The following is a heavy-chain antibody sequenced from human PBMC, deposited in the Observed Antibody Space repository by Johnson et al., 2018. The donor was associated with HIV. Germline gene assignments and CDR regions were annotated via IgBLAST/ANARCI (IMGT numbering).Heavy chain of an antibody. CDR1: GFTFSSYG. Sequence: QVQLVESGGGVVQPGRSLRLSCAASGFTFSSYGMHWVRQAPGKGLEWVAVIWYDGSNKYYADSVKGRFTISRDNSKNTLYLQMNSLRAEDTAVYYCARGGGYSIAAPSDAFDVWGQGTVVTVSS. CDR2: IWYDGSNK. V-gene: IGHV3-33*08. D-gene: IGHD6-6*01. CDR3: ARGGGYSIAAPSDAFDV. J-gene: IGHJ3*01.